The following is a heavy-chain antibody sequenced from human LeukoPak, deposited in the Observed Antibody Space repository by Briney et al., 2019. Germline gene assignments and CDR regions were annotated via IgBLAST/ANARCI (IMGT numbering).Heavy chain of an antibody. D-gene: IGHD4-17*01. Sequence: GGSLRLSCAASGFTFSSYAMSWVRQAPGKGLEWVSSISSSSYIYYADSAKGRFTISRDNAKNSLYLQMNSLRAEDTAVYYCARGLTTVTTPDYWGQGTLVTVSS. CDR2: ISSSSYI. CDR1: GFTFSSYA. J-gene: IGHJ4*02. V-gene: IGHV3-21*01. CDR3: ARGLTTVTTPDY.